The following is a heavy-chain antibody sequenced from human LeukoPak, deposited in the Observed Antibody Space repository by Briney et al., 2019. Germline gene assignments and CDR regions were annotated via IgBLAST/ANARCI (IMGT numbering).Heavy chain of an antibody. D-gene: IGHD2-15*01. Sequence: GGSLRLSCAASGFTFNNYAMSWVRQAPGKGLEWVAFIRYDGSNKYYADSVKGRFTISRDNSKNTLYLQMNSLRAEDTAVYYCAKDKATHFDYWGQGTLVTVSS. V-gene: IGHV3-30*02. CDR2: IRYDGSNK. CDR1: GFTFNNYA. CDR3: AKDKATHFDY. J-gene: IGHJ4*02.